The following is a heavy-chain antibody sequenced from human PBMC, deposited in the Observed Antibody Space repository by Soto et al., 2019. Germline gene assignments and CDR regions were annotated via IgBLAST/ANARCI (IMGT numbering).Heavy chain of an antibody. CDR2: IYYSGST. CDR3: ARELAIPGKTAGYGMDV. V-gene: IGHV4-30-4*01. CDR1: GGSISSGDYY. D-gene: IGHD3-10*01. J-gene: IGHJ6*02. Sequence: QVQLQESGPGLVKPSQTLSLTCTVSGGSISSGDYYWSWIRQPPGKGLEWIGYIYYSGSTYYNPSLKSRVTISVNTSKNQFPLRLSSVTAADTAVYYCARELAIPGKTAGYGMDVWGQGTTVTVSS.